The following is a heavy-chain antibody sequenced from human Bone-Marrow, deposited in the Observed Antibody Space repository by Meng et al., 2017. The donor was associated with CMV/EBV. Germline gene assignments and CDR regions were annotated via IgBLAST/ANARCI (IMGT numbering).Heavy chain of an antibody. CDR2: IYPAGST. J-gene: IGHJ6*01. D-gene: IGHD1-26*01. CDR1: WFSVSSDY. V-gene: IGHV3-53*01. Sequence: GESLKISCAVSWFSVSSDYMNWVRQAPGKGLEWVSVIYPAGSTYYADSVKGRFTISRDSSKNTLHLQMNSLRAEDTAVYYCARVSGSYYYFGMDVWGQGTTVTGSS. CDR3: ARVSGSYYYFGMDV.